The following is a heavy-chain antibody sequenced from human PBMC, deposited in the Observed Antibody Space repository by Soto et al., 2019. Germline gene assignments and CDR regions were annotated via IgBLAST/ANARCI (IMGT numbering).Heavy chain of an antibody. D-gene: IGHD3-16*01. Sequence: PGGSLRLSCTVSDFMFSAYWMSWVRQAPGKGLEWVANIYGDGVKIYNADPVKGRSTTSRDNAKKSLHLQMNSLRADDTAVYYVARDFYDWYTYCAMDVWGQGALVTVSS. J-gene: IGHJ6*02. CDR3: ARDFYDWYTYCAMDV. CDR1: DFMFSAYW. CDR2: IYGDGVKI. V-gene: IGHV3-7*01.